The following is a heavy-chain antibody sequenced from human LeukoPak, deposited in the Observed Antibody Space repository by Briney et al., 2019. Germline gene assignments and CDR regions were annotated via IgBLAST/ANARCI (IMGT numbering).Heavy chain of an antibody. D-gene: IGHD1-26*01. CDR1: GGSFSGYY. CDR2: IYYSGST. J-gene: IGHJ5*02. Sequence: PSETLSLTCAAYGGSFSGYYWSWIRQHPGKGLEWIGYIYYSGSTYYNPSLKSRVTISVDTSKNQFSLKLSSVTAADTAVYYCARGRWELLRGDYNWFDPWGQGTLVTVSS. CDR3: ARGRWELLRGDYNWFDP. V-gene: IGHV4-31*11.